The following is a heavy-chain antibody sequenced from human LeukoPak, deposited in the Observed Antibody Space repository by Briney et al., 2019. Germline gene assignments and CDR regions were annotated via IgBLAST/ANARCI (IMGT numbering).Heavy chain of an antibody. D-gene: IGHD3-10*01. J-gene: IGHJ6*02. CDR1: GFTFSSYA. CDR2: ISGSGGST. V-gene: IGHV3-23*01. CDR3: AKVGPRVRGPNYYGMDV. Sequence: GGSLRLSCAASGFTFSSYAMSWVRQAPGKGLEWVSAISGSGGSTYYADSVKGRFTISRDNSKNTLYLQMNSLRAEDTAVYYCAKVGPRVRGPNYYGMDVWGQGTTVTVSS.